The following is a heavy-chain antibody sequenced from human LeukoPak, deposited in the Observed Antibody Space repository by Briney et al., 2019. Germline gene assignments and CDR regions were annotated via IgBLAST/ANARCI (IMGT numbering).Heavy chain of an antibody. D-gene: IGHD3-10*01. Sequence: GASVKVSCKASGGTFSSYAISWVRQAPGQGLEWMGGIIPIFGTANYAQKFQGRVTITADESTSTAYMELSSLRSEDTAVYYRARDSRRRVRGVIPVYYYYGMDVWGKGTTVTVSS. V-gene: IGHV1-69*13. CDR2: IIPIFGTA. CDR1: GGTFSSYA. CDR3: ARDSRRRVRGVIPVYYYYGMDV. J-gene: IGHJ6*04.